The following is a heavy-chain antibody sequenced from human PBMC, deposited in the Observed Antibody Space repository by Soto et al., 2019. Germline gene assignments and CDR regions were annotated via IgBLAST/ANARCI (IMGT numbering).Heavy chain of an antibody. V-gene: IGHV3-30*18. CDR3: AKESAGATTPFFDY. J-gene: IGHJ4*02. Sequence: GGSLSLSYASSRFTFSRWVMHWVRQAPGTGLEWVAVISYDGSNKYYADSVKGRFTISRDNSKNTLYLQMNSLRAEDTAVYYCAKESAGATTPFFDYWGQGTLVTVSS. CDR2: ISYDGSNK. D-gene: IGHD1-26*01. CDR1: RFTFSRWV.